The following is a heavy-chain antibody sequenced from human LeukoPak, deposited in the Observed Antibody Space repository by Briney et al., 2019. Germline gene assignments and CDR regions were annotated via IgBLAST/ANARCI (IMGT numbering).Heavy chain of an antibody. J-gene: IGHJ4*02. Sequence: GGSLRLSCAASGFSFSIYSMNWVRQAPGKGLEWVSSISSSSSYIYYADPVKGRFTISRDNAKNSLYLQMNSLRAGDTAVYYCAREGAAGYYFDYWGQGTLVTVSS. CDR2: ISSSSSYI. D-gene: IGHD6-13*01. CDR3: AREGAAGYYFDY. V-gene: IGHV3-21*01. CDR1: GFSFSIYS.